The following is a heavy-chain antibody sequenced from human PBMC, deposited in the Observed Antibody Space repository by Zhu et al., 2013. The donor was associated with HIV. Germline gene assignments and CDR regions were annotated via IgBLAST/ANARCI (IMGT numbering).Heavy chain of an antibody. V-gene: IGHV1-2*02. D-gene: IGHD3-9*01. CDR3: ARGQYYDILTDYPYGMDV. CDR1: GYTFTGYY. J-gene: IGHJ6*04. CDR2: INPNSGGT. Sequence: QVQLVQSGAEVKKPGASVKVSCKASGYTFTGYYMHWVRQAPGQGLEWMGWINPNSGGTNYAQKFQGRVTMTRDTSISTAYMELSRLRSDDTAVYYCARGQYYDILTDYPYGMDVWGSKGTTGHRSPQ.